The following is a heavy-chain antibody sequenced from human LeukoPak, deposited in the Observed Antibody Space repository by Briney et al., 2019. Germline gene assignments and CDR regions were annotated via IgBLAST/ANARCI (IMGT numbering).Heavy chain of an antibody. J-gene: IGHJ6*02. CDR3: ARGEVRSYYDSSGYWGSYYYYYGMDV. D-gene: IGHD3-22*01. V-gene: IGHV4-34*01. CDR1: GGSFSGYY. CDR2: INHSGST. Sequence: SETLSLTCAVSGGSFSGYYWSWIRQPPGKGLEWIGEINHSGSTNYNPSLKSRVTISVDTSKNQFSLKLSSVTAADTAVYYCARGEVRSYYDSSGYWGSYYYYYGMDVWGQGTTVTVSS.